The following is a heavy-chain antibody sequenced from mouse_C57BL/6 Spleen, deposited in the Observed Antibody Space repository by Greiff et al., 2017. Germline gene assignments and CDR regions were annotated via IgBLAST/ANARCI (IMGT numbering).Heavy chain of an antibody. Sequence: EVKLMESGPELVKPGASVKISCKASGYSFTDYNMNWVKQSNGKSLEWIGVINPNYGTTSYNQKFKCKSTLTVDQSSSTAYMQLNSLTSEDSSVYYCARGDYGRQGYFEVWGTEATVTVSS. CDR3: ARGDYGRQGYFEV. V-gene: IGHV1-39*01. J-gene: IGHJ1*03. CDR1: GYSFTDYN. CDR2: INPNYGTT. D-gene: IGHD1-1*01.